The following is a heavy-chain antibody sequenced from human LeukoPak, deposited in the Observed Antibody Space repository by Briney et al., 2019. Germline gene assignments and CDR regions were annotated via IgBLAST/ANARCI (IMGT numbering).Heavy chain of an antibody. D-gene: IGHD4-23*01. CDR3: TTYGSNIAEYFEH. V-gene: IGHV1-69*16. CDR2: IVPPLGTA. CDR1: GGIYRRYS. J-gene: IGHJ1*01. Sequence: SVRVSCKASGGIYRRYSITWVRQAPGQGLEWMGGIVPPLGTANYAQKFQGRVTITTDESTNTAYMELTSLTSEDAAVYYCTTYGSNIAEYFEHWGQGTLVSVSS.